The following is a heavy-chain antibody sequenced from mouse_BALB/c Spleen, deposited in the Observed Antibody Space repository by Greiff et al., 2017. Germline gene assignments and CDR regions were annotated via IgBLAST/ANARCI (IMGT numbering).Heavy chain of an antibody. CDR1: GYAFSSYW. V-gene: IGHV1-80*01. CDR2: IYPGDGDT. D-gene: IGHD1-1*01. J-gene: IGHJ4*01. Sequence: VQLQQSGAELVRPGSSVKISCKASGYAFSSYWMNWVKQRPGQGLEWIGQIYPGDGDTNYNGKFKGKATLTADKSSSTAYMQLSSLTSEDSAVYFCARSGITTVVAHYYAMDYWGQGTSVTVSS. CDR3: ARSGITTVVAHYYAMDY.